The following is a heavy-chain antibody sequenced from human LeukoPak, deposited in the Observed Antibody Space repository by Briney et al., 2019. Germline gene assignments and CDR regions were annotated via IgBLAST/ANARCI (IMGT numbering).Heavy chain of an antibody. CDR3: AREALNGFGDYYYYYYMDV. CDR1: GFTFSSYE. J-gene: IGHJ6*03. V-gene: IGHV3-48*03. Sequence: GGSLRLSCAASGFTFSSYEMNWVRQAPGKGLEWVSYISSSGSTIYYADSVKGRFTISRDNAKNSLYLQMNSLRAEDTAVYYCAREALNGFGDYYYYYYMDVWGKGTTVTISS. D-gene: IGHD3-10*01. CDR2: ISSSGSTI.